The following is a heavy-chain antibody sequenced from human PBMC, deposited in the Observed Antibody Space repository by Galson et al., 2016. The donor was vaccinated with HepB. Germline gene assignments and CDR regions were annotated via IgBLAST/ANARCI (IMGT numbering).Heavy chain of an antibody. D-gene: IGHD2-2*02. Sequence: SVKVSCKASGGPFSSNVISWVRQAPGQGLEWMGGIITMSDTANYAQKLQGRLTIAADQAARTAYMELRSLTSDDTAVYYCATSPPMSGLPLLYFDNWGQGTPVTVSS. CDR3: ATSPPMSGLPLLYFDN. CDR1: GGPFSSNV. V-gene: IGHV1-69*13. CDR2: IITMSDTA. J-gene: IGHJ4*02.